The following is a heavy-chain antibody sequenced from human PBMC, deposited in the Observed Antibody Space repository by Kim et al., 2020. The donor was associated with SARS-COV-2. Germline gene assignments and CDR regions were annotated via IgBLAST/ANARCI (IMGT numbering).Heavy chain of an antibody. V-gene: IGHV1-46*01. J-gene: IGHJ6*02. CDR1: GYTFTSYY. D-gene: IGHD3-16*01. CDR3: ARDMAVGDYYYYYGMDV. Sequence: ASVKVSCKASGYTFTSYYMHWVRQAPGQGLEWMGIINPSGGSTSYAQKFQGRVTMTRDTSTSTVYMELSSLRSEDTAVYYCARDMAVGDYYYYYGMDVWGQGTTVTVSS. CDR2: INPSGGST.